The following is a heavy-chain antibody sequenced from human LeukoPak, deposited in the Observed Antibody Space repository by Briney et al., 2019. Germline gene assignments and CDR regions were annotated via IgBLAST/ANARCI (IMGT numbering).Heavy chain of an antibody. CDR1: GGSISSGDYY. Sequence: SETLSLTCTVSGGSISSGDYYWSWIRQPPGKSLEWIGYIYYSGSTYYNPSLKSRVIISIDTSKNQFSLKLSSVTAADTAVYYCASITYGSGSYYVFDYWGQGTLVTVSS. CDR2: IYYSGST. CDR3: ASITYGSGSYYVFDY. J-gene: IGHJ4*02. D-gene: IGHD3-10*01. V-gene: IGHV4-30-4*01.